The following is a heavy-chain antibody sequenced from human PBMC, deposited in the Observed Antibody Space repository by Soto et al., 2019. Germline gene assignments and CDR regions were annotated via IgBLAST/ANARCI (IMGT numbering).Heavy chain of an antibody. CDR2: TSYDGTNK. V-gene: IGHV3-30*18. CDR1: GFTLRSYG. J-gene: IGHJ6*01. Sequence: QVQLVESGGGVVQPGRSLRLSCAASGFTLRSYGIHWVRQAPGKGLEWVAVTSYDGTNKYYADSVKGRFTISRDSSKNTLYLQMNRLRAEDTGVYYCAKALGPARFTYYGREAWGQGTTVTVSS. D-gene: IGHD2-15*01. CDR3: AKALGPARFTYYGREA.